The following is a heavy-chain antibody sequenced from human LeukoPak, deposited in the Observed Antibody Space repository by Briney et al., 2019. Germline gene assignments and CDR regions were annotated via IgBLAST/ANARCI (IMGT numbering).Heavy chain of an antibody. CDR2: IYYSGST. V-gene: IGHV4-39*07. D-gene: IGHD3-3*01. CDR1: GGSISSSSYY. J-gene: IGHJ4*02. CDR3: ARSRLDFWSGYPKYYFDY. Sequence: SETLSLTCTVSGGSISSSSYYWGWIRQPPGKGLEWIGSIYYSGSTYYNPSLKSRVTISVDTSKNQFSLKLSSVTAADTAVYYCARSRLDFWSGYPKYYFDYWGQGTLVTVSS.